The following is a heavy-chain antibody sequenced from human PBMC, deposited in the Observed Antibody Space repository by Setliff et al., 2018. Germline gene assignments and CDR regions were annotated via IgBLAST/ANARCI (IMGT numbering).Heavy chain of an antibody. V-gene: IGHV1-2*02. Sequence: WASVKVSCKASGYSFSDFYMHWVRQVPGRGPEWMGSINPKSGVTRYVQKFQGRVTMTRDTSISTAYMELNSLTSDDTAVYYCARDGRSWLNWLDPWGQGTPVTVSS. CDR3: ARDGRSWLNWLDP. CDR2: INPKSGVT. CDR1: GYSFSDFY. J-gene: IGHJ5*02. D-gene: IGHD6-13*01.